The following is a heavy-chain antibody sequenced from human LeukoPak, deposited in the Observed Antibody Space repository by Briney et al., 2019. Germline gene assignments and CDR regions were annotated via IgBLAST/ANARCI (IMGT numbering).Heavy chain of an antibody. J-gene: IGHJ3*02. D-gene: IGHD3-22*01. CDR3: ARDRSKWYYDSSHRVALDI. CDR1: GFTFTDYY. Sequence: GGSLRLSCAASGFTFTDYYMTWIRQAPGNGLEWISFISRDSSGIFYADSVKGRFTVSRDNAKNSLYLHMSSLRTEDTAVYYCARDRSKWYYDSSHRVALDIWGQGTMVTVSS. CDR2: ISRDSSGI. V-gene: IGHV3-11*01.